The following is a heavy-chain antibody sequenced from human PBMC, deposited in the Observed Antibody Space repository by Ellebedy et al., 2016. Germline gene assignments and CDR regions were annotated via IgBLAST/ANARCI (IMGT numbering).Heavy chain of an antibody. CDR1: GDSISPYY. CDR2: ISYSGSP. J-gene: IGHJ6*02. Sequence: SETLSLTCNVSGDSISPYYWTWIRQPPGKGLEWIGYISYSGSPDYSPSLNSRVTISIDPSKNQFSLKLNSVTTADSAVYYCARRGRRYYNGMDVWGQGTTVTVSS. D-gene: IGHD6-6*01. CDR3: ARRGRRYYNGMDV. V-gene: IGHV4-59*01.